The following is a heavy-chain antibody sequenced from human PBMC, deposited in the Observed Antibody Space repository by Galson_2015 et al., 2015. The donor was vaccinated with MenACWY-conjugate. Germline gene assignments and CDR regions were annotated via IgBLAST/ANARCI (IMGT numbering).Heavy chain of an antibody. CDR1: GGYISSYY. J-gene: IGHJ3*01. CDR2: IYYSGNT. CDR3: AREQKPVGAFDV. D-gene: IGHD1-26*01. Sequence: SETLSLTCTVSGGYISSYYWFWIRQPPGKGLEWIGFIYYSGNTNYNSSLKSRVTISVDSSKNQFFLKMNSVTAADTAVYYCAREQKPVGAFDVWGQGTMVTVSP. V-gene: IGHV4-59*01.